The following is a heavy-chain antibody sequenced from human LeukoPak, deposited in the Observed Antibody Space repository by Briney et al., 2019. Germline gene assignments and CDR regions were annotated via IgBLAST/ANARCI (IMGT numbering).Heavy chain of an antibody. CDR2: MNPNSGNT. CDR3: AREDYGSGSSHYGMDV. V-gene: IGHV1-8*01. Sequence: VAPVKVSCKASGYTFTSYDINWVRQATGQGLEWMGWMNPNSGNTGYAQKFQGRVTMTRNTSISTAYMELSSLRSEDTAVYYCAREDYGSGSSHYGMDVWGQGTTVTVSS. D-gene: IGHD3-10*01. J-gene: IGHJ6*02. CDR1: GYTFTSYD.